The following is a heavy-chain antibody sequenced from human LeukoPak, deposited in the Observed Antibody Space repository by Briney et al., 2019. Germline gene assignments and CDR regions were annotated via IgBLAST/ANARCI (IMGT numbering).Heavy chain of an antibody. Sequence: GGSLRLSCAASGFTFSRYWMSWVRQAPGKGLEWVADIKQDGSEKYYVDSVKGRFTISRDNAKNSLYLQMNSLRAEDTAVYYCARDRYSSGWSDYMDVWGKGTTVTGSS. CDR3: ARDRYSSGWSDYMDV. J-gene: IGHJ6*03. CDR1: GFTFSRYW. CDR2: IKQDGSEK. D-gene: IGHD6-19*01. V-gene: IGHV3-7*01.